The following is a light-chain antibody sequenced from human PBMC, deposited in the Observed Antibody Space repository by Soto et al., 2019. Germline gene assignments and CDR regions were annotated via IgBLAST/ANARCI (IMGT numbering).Light chain of an antibody. Sequence: QSALTQPASVSGSPGQSITISCTGTSSDVGGYNYVSWYQHHPGKPPKLMIFDVSNRPSGVSNRFSGSKSGNTASLTISGLQPEDEADYYCSSYTTSNTRQMVFGTGTKLTVL. CDR2: DVS. J-gene: IGLJ1*01. CDR3: SSYTTSNTRQMV. V-gene: IGLV2-14*03. CDR1: SSDVGGYNY.